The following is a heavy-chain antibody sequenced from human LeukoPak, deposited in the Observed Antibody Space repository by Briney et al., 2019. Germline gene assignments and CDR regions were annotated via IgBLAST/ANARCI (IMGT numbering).Heavy chain of an antibody. CDR2: INPNSGGT. Sequence: ASVKVSCKASGYTFTGYYMHWVRQAPGQGLEWMGWINPNSGGTNYAQKFQGRVTMTRDTSISTAYMELRSLRSDDTAVYYCAXXXXXXXLEWPADREFDYWGQGTLVTVSS. V-gene: IGHV1-2*02. CDR1: GYTFTGYY. D-gene: IGHD3-3*01. J-gene: IGHJ4*02. CDR3: AXXXXXXXLEWPADREFDY.